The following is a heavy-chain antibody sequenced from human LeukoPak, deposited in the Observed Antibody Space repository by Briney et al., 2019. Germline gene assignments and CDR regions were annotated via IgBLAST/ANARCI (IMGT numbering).Heavy chain of an antibody. CDR2: ISSSGSTI. V-gene: IGHV3-48*04. CDR3: ARDFGSSWYKGGY. CDR1: ESIVSSRF. D-gene: IGHD6-13*01. J-gene: IGHJ4*02. Sequence: PGGSLRLSCAASESIVSSRFMAWVRQAPGKGLEWVSYISSSGSTIYYADSVKGRFTISRDNAKNSLYLQMNSLRAEDTAVYYCARDFGSSWYKGGYWGQGTLVTVSS.